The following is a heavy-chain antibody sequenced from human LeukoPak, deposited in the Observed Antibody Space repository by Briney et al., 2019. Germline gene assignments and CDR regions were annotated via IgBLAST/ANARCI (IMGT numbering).Heavy chain of an antibody. CDR2: MSSSGDYT. Sequence: PGGSLRLSCAASGFTFNDYYMTWIRQAPGKGLEWVSYMSSSGDYTNYADSVKGRFTISRDNAKSSLYLQMNSLRVEDTALYYCAGDLCSGGSCQAGPHVWGQGTMVTVSS. D-gene: IGHD2-15*01. CDR1: GFTFNDYY. V-gene: IGHV3-11*05. J-gene: IGHJ3*01. CDR3: AGDLCSGGSCQAGPHV.